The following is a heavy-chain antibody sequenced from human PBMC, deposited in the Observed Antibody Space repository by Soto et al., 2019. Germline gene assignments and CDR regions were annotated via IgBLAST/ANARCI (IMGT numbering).Heavy chain of an antibody. Sequence: EVQLVESGGGLVKPGVSLRLSCAASGLTFSSYRMNWVRQAPGKGLEWVSSISSSSSYIYYADSVKGRFTISRDNAKNSLYLQMNSLRAEYTAVYYCAREGVGYEYIWGSYRLFDYWGQGTLVTVSS. V-gene: IGHV3-21*01. CDR2: ISSSSSYI. CDR3: AREGVGYEYIWGSYRLFDY. D-gene: IGHD3-16*02. J-gene: IGHJ4*02. CDR1: GLTFSSYR.